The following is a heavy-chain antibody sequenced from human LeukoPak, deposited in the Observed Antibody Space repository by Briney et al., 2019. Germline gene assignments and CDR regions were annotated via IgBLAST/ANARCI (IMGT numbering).Heavy chain of an antibody. D-gene: IGHD3-10*01. J-gene: IGHJ4*02. CDR3: VGQTYASGSYYNLDC. CDR1: GGSISSSSYY. CDR2: IYYSGST. V-gene: IGHV4-39*01. Sequence: MPSGTLSLTCTVSGGSISSSSYYWGWIRQPPGKGLEWIGTIYYSGSTYYSPSLESRVTISVDTSKNQFSLKLGSVTAADTAVYCCVGQTYASGSYYNLDCWGQGTLVTVSS.